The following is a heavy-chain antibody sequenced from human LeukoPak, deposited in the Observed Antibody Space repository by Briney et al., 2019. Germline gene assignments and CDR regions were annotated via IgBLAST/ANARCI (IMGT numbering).Heavy chain of an antibody. CDR1: GYTFTGYY. V-gene: IGHV1-2*06. CDR2: INPNSGVT. CDR3: AREQAMAVAGTDY. D-gene: IGHD6-19*01. J-gene: IGHJ4*02. Sequence: ASVKVSCKASGYTFTGYYMHWVRQAPGQGLEWMGRINPNSGVTNFAQKFQGRVIMTRDTSISTAYMELSRLTSDDTAVYYCAREQAMAVAGTDYWGQGTLVTVSS.